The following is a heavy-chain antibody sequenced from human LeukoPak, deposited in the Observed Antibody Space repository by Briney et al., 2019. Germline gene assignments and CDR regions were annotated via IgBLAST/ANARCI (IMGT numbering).Heavy chain of an antibody. CDR2: ISSRGSTI. D-gene: IGHD3-3*01. V-gene: IGHV3-11*04. J-gene: IGHJ6*03. Sequence: KPGGSLRPSCAASGFTFSDYYMSWIRQAPGKGLEWVSYISSRGSTIYYADSVKGRFTISRDNAKNSLYLQMNSLRAEDTAVYYCARIERITIFGVVTDYYYYYMDVWGKGTTVTVSS. CDR1: GFTFSDYY. CDR3: ARIERITIFGVVTDYYYYYMDV.